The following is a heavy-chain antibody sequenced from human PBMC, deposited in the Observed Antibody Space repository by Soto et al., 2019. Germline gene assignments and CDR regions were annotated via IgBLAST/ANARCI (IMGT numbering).Heavy chain of an antibody. D-gene: IGHD6-19*01. J-gene: IGHJ4*02. Sequence: PGGSLRLSCAASGFTFSSYAMSWVRQAPGKGLEWVSAISGSGGSTYYADSVKGRFTISRDNSKNTLYLQMNSLRAEDTAVYYCAKAGRSGWYFSLGDYWGQGTLVTVSS. CDR3: AKAGRSGWYFSLGDY. CDR1: GFTFSSYA. V-gene: IGHV3-23*01. CDR2: ISGSGGST.